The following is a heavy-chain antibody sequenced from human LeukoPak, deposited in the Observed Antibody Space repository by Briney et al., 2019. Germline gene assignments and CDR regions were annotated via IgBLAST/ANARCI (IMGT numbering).Heavy chain of an antibody. CDR3: ARGITMIDY. D-gene: IGHD3-22*01. CDR1: GGSISSGSYY. CDR2: IYTSGST. Sequence: SETLSLTCTVSGGSISSGSYYWSWIRQPAGKGLEWIGRIYTSGSTNYNPSLKSRVTISVDTSKNQFSLKLSSVTAADTAVYYCARGITMIDYWGQGTLVTVSS. J-gene: IGHJ4*02. V-gene: IGHV4-61*02.